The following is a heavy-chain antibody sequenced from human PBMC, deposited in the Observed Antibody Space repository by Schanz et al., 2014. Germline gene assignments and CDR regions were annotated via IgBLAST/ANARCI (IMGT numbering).Heavy chain of an antibody. CDR1: GFTFSDYY. J-gene: IGHJ3*02. CDR2: ISGTTTYT. D-gene: IGHD3-22*01. V-gene: IGHV3-11*06. CDR3: ARGTRERLLLRSWQFAFDI. Sequence: EQLLQSGGGLVQPGGSLRLSCAASGFTFSDYYMSWIRQAPGKGLEWVSYISGTTTYTNYADSVKGRFTISRDNAKNSLFLQMNRLRAEDTAVYYCARGTRERLLLRSWQFAFDIWGQGTMVTVSS.